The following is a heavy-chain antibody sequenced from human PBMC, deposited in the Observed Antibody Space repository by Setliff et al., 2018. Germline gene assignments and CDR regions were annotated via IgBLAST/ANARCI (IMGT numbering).Heavy chain of an antibody. CDR3: AGVDVLAASPF. CDR2: INVSGGSA. D-gene: IGHD3-9*01. Sequence: ASVKVSCKASGYSFISYYMYWVRQAPGQGLEWMGIINVSGGSASYAQKFQGRVTFTRDTSISTAYMDLSRLTSDDTATYYCAGVDVLAASPFWGQGTLVTVSS. CDR1: GYSFISYY. J-gene: IGHJ4*02. V-gene: IGHV1-46*01.